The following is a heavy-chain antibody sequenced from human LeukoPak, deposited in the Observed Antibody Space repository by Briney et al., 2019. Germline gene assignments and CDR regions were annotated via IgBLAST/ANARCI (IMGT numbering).Heavy chain of an antibody. CDR3: ARTRYFDSPPPYYFDY. D-gene: IGHD3-9*01. V-gene: IGHV1-46*01. J-gene: IGHJ4*02. Sequence: ASVKVSCKASGYTFASYYMHWVRQAPGQGLEWMGIINPGGGTTNYAQKFQGRVTMTRDTSTSTVYMELSSLRSEDTAVYYCARTRYFDSPPPYYFDYWGQGTLVTVSS. CDR1: GYTFASYY. CDR2: INPGGGTT.